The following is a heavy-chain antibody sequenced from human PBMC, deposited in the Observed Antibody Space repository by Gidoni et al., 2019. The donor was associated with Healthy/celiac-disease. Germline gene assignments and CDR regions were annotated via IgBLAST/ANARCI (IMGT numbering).Heavy chain of an antibody. J-gene: IGHJ6*02. Sequence: EVQLLESGGGLVQPAGSLRLSCAASGFTFSSYAMSWVRQAPGKGLEGGSAISGSGGSTYYADSVKGRFTISRDNSKNTLYLQMNSLRAEDTAVYYCAKAIQGYYYYGMDVWGQGTTVTVSS. CDR2: ISGSGGST. CDR3: AKAIQGYYYYGMDV. D-gene: IGHD3-3*01. CDR1: GFTFSSYA. V-gene: IGHV3-23*01.